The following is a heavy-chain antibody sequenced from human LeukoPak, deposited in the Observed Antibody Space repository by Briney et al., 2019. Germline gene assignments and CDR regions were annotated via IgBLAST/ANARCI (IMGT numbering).Heavy chain of an antibody. CDR2: ISSSSSSI. Sequence: GGSLRLSCAAAGFTFSSYSMNWVRQAPGKGLGWVSFISSSSSSIYYADSVKGRFTISRDNAKSSLYLQMNSLRAEDTAVYYCARDRGGSYSAIDYWGQGTLATVSS. V-gene: IGHV3-48*04. D-gene: IGHD1-26*01. J-gene: IGHJ4*02. CDR3: ARDRGGSYSAIDY. CDR1: GFTFSSYS.